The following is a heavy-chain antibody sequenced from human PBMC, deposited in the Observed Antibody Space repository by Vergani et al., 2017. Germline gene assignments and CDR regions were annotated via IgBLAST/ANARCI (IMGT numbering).Heavy chain of an antibody. CDR2: IYTSGST. CDR1: GGSISSYY. J-gene: IGHJ6*03. D-gene: IGHD2-2*02. V-gene: IGHV4-4*07. CDR3: ARDKGYCSSTSCYRDYYYYMDG. Sequence: QVQLQESGPGLVKPSETLSLTCTVAGGSISSYYWSWIRQPAGKGLEWIGRIYTSGSTNYNPSLKSRVTMSVDTSKNQFSLKLSSVTDADPAVYYCARDKGYCSSTSCYRDYYYYMDGWGKGTTVTVSS.